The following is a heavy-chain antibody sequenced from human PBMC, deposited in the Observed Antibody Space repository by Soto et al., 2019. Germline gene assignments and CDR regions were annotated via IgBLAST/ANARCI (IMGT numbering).Heavy chain of an antibody. Sequence: SVKVSCKASGGTFSSYAISWVRQAPGQGLEWMGGIIPIFGTANYAQKFQGRVTITADESTSTAYMELSSLRSEDTAVYYCARPHSNYYYYSGMDVWGQGTTVTVSS. CDR3: ARPHSNYYYYSGMDV. V-gene: IGHV1-69*13. CDR1: GGTFSSYA. CDR2: IIPIFGTA. J-gene: IGHJ6*02.